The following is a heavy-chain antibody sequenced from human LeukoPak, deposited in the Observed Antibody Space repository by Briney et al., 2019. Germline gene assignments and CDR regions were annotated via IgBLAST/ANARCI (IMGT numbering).Heavy chain of an antibody. CDR1: GFSLTTSAVG. V-gene: IGHV2-5*02. Sequence: SGPTLVNPTQTLTLTCTFSGFSLTTSAVGVGWIRQPPGKALEWLALIYWDDDKRYSPSLKSRLTITKDTSKNQVVLTMTNMDPVDTATYYCAHSGLDYYGSGSYYLFDYWGQGTLVTVSS. CDR3: AHSGLDYYGSGSYYLFDY. CDR2: IYWDDDK. D-gene: IGHD3-10*01. J-gene: IGHJ4*02.